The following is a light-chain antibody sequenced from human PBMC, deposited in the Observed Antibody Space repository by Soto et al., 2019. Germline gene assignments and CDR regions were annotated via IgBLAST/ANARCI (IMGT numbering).Light chain of an antibody. Sequence: DIVLTQSPGTLSLSPGERATLSCRTSQTVSSAYLAWYKQKPGQAPRLLIYGASSRATGIPDRFSGSGSGTDFTLTISRLEPEDSAVYYCQQYGSSPLYPFGQGTKLEIK. CDR3: QQYGSSPLYP. CDR1: QTVSSAY. CDR2: GAS. V-gene: IGKV3-20*01. J-gene: IGKJ2*01.